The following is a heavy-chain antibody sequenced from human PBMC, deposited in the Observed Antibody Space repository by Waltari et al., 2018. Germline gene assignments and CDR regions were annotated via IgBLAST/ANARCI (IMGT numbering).Heavy chain of an antibody. CDR1: GFTFSSYA. CDR3: ARGSGGFAFDI. V-gene: IGHV3-33*01. CDR2: IWYDGSNK. J-gene: IGHJ3*02. Sequence: QVQLVESGGGVVQPGRSLSLACAASGFTFSSYAMHWVRQAPGKGLEGVAVIWYDGSNKYYADSVKGRFTISRDNSKNTLYLQMNSLRAEDTAVYYCARGSGGFAFDIWGQGTMVTVSS. D-gene: IGHD6-25*01.